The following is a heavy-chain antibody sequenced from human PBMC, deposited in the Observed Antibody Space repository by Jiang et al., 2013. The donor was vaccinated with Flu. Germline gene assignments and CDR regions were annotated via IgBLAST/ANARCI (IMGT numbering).Heavy chain of an antibody. V-gene: IGHV4-34*01. Sequence: KGLEWIGEINHTWKSPTTTALKSRVTISVDTSKNQFSLKLSSVTAADTAVYYCARARWLQSIRDFDYWGQGTLVTVSS. D-gene: IGHD5-24*01. CDR3: ARARWLQSIRDFDY. CDR2: INHTWKSP. J-gene: IGHJ4*02.